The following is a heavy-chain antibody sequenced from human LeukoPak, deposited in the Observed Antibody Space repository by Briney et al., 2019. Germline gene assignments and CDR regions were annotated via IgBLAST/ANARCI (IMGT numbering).Heavy chain of an antibody. V-gene: IGHV3-33*01. D-gene: IGHD2-15*01. J-gene: IGHJ4*02. Sequence: PGRSLRLSCAASGFTFSSYGMHWVRQAPGKGLEWVAVIWYAGSNKHYAESVKGRFTISRDNLKNMLHLQMNSLRPEDTAVYYCARESVALLAFDYWGQGTLVTVSS. CDR3: ARESVALLAFDY. CDR2: IWYAGSNK. CDR1: GFTFSSYG.